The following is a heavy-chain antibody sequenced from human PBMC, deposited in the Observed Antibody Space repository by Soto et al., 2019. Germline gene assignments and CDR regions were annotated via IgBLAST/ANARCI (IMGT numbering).Heavy chain of an antibody. Sequence: EVRLSESGGGLVQPGESLRLSCAASGFNFSIYTMIWVRQAPGKGLEWVSGISATTGNTYYTDSVKGRFTISRDNFQNTTFLEMNNLRAEDTALYYCAIDSDGGYWGQGTLVTVSS. V-gene: IGHV3-23*01. D-gene: IGHD2-15*01. CDR3: AIDSDGGY. CDR1: GFNFSIYT. CDR2: ISATTGNT. J-gene: IGHJ4*02.